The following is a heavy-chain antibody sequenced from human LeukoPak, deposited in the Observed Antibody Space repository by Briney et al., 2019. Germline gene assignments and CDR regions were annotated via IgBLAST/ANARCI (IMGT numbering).Heavy chain of an antibody. Sequence: SETLSLTCSVSDFSITNAYYWGWIRQPPGRGLEYLGNIYHSGATYYNPSLKSRVTISVDTSKNQFSLKLSSVTAADTAVYYCASGYCGGDCYSYYYYYYMDVWGKGTTVTVSS. CDR3: ASGYCGGDCYSYYYYYYMDV. J-gene: IGHJ6*03. CDR1: DFSITNAYY. V-gene: IGHV4-38-2*02. D-gene: IGHD2-21*02. CDR2: IYHSGAT.